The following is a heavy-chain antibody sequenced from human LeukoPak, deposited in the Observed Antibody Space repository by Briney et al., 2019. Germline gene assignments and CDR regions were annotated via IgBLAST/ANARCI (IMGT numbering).Heavy chain of an antibody. CDR1: GFTFSSFG. D-gene: IGHD6-19*01. Sequence: GGSLRLSCAAAGFTFSSFGMHWVRQAPGKGLEWVAVISYDGSNIYYADSVKGRFTISRDSSKNTVYLQMSSLRAEDTAVYYCAKDQTSIVAGTGIDHWGQGTLVTVSS. CDR3: AKDQTSIVAGTGIDH. J-gene: IGHJ4*02. V-gene: IGHV3-30*18. CDR2: ISYDGSNI.